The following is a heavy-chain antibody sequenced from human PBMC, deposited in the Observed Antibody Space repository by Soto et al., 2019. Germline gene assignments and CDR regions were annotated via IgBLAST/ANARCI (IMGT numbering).Heavy chain of an antibody. Sequence: PGESLKISCKGSGYSFTSYWIGWVRQMPGKGLEWMGIIYPGDSDTRYSPSFQGQVTISADKSISTAYLQWSSLKASDTAMYYCARHKDDILTGYYYNGMDVWGQGTTVTVSS. CDR1: GYSFTSYW. D-gene: IGHD3-9*01. CDR2: IYPGDSDT. V-gene: IGHV5-51*01. CDR3: ARHKDDILTGYYYNGMDV. J-gene: IGHJ6*02.